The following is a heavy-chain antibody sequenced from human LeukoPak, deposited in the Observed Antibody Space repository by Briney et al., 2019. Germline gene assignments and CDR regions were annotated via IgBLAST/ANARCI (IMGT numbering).Heavy chain of an antibody. CDR3: ARHTIPDYGSGMGWFDP. D-gene: IGHD3-10*01. CDR1: GGSISSSNW. J-gene: IGHJ5*02. V-gene: IGHV4-4*02. Sequence: SGTLSLTCAVSGGSISSSNWWSWVRQPPGKGLEWIGEIYHSGSTNYNPSLKSRVTISVDKSKNQFSLKLSSVTAADTAVYYCARHTIPDYGSGMGWFDPWGQGTLVTVSS. CDR2: IYHSGST.